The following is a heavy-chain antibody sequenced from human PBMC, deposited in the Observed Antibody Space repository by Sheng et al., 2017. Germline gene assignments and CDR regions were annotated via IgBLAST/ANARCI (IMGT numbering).Heavy chain of an antibody. J-gene: IGHJ5*02. V-gene: IGHV4-31*03. Sequence: QVQLQESGPRTGEAFTDPVPHLHCLWWLHQQWWLLLELDPPAPREGPGVDWVHLLQWEHLLQPVLKSRVTISVDTSKNQFSLKLSSVTAADTAVYYCARAHNWNYLWGQGTLVTVSS. CDR3: ARAHNWNYL. CDR2: LLQWEH. CDR1: WLHQQWWLL.